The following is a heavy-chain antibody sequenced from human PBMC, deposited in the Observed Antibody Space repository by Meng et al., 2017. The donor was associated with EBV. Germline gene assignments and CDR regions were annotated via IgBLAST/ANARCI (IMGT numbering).Heavy chain of an antibody. CDR3: AKGADLAAAGTFWFDP. CDR2: INPNSGGT. CDR1: GYTFTGYY. J-gene: IGHJ5*02. Sequence: VQLVQSVAEVKKPGPSVKVSCKASGYTFTGYYRHWVRQAPGQGLEWMGRINPNSGGTNYAQKFQGRVTMTRDTSISTAYMELSRLRSDDTAVYYCAKGADLAAAGTFWFDPWGQGTLVTVSS. D-gene: IGHD6-13*01. V-gene: IGHV1-2*06.